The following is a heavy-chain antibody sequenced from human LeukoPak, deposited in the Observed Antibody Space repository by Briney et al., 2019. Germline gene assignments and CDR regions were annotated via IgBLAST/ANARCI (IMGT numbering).Heavy chain of an antibody. J-gene: IGHJ3*02. CDR2: IYTSGST. Sequence: SQTLSLTCTVSGGSISSGSYYWSWIRQPAGKGLEWMGRIYTSGSTNYNPSLKSRVTISVDTSKNQFSLELSSVTAADTAVYYCARGKLRDAFDIWGQGTMVTVSS. CDR3: ARGKLRDAFDI. CDR1: GGSISSGSYY. V-gene: IGHV4-61*02. D-gene: IGHD1-26*01.